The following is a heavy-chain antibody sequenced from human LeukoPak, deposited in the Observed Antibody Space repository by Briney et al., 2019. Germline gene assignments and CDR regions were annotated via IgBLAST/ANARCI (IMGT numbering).Heavy chain of an antibody. Sequence: GGSLRLSCAASGFTVSSNYMSWVRQAPGKGLEWVSVIYSGGSTYYADSVKGRFTISRDNSKNTLYLQMNSLRAEDTAVYYCARVNEHGDPDYYFDYWGQGTLVTVSS. J-gene: IGHJ4*02. CDR2: IYSGGST. D-gene: IGHD4-17*01. CDR1: GFTVSSNY. CDR3: ARVNEHGDPDYYFDY. V-gene: IGHV3-66*01.